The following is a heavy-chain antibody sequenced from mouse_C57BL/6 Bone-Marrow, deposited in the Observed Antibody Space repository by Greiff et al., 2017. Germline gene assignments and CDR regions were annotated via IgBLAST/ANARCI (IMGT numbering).Heavy chain of an antibody. J-gene: IGHJ2*01. D-gene: IGHD4-1*01. CDR1: GYTFTSYG. CDR2: IYPSSGNT. V-gene: IGHV1-81*01. Sequence: VQLQQSGAELARPGASVKLSCKASGYTFTSYGISWVKQRTGQGLEWIGEIYPSSGNTYYNETFKGTATLTADKSSSTAYMELRSLTSEASAVFICGSLLGSGDYWGQGTTLTVSS. CDR3: GSLLGSGDY.